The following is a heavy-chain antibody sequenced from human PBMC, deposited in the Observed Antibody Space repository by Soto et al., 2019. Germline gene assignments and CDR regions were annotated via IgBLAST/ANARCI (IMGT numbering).Heavy chain of an antibody. CDR3: ARDRFGEYYFDY. D-gene: IGHD3-10*01. J-gene: IGHJ4*02. CDR1: GGSISSGDYY. V-gene: IGHV4-61*08. Sequence: SETLSLTCTVSGGSISSGDYYWSWIRQPPGKGLEWIGYIYYSGSTNYNPSLKSRVTISVDTSKNQFSLKLSSVTAADTAVYYCARDRFGEYYFDYWGQGTLVTVSS. CDR2: IYYSGST.